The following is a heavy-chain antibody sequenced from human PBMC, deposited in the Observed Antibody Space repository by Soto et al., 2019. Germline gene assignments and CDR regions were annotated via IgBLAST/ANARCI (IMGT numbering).Heavy chain of an antibody. CDR1: GFTFSTAW. Sequence: GGSLRLSCAASGFTFSTAWMNWVRQAPGKGLEWVGRIKSKTDGGTTDYAAPVKGRFTISRDDSKNTLYLQMNSLKTEDTAVYYCTTADPDYYDSSGYYLGPAFDIWGQGTMVT. J-gene: IGHJ3*02. CDR3: TTADPDYYDSSGYYLGPAFDI. CDR2: IKSKTDGGTT. V-gene: IGHV3-15*07. D-gene: IGHD3-22*01.